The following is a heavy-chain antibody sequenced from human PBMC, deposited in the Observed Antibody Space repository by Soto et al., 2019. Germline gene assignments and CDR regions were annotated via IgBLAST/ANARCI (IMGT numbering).Heavy chain of an antibody. J-gene: IGHJ5*02. V-gene: IGHV5-51*01. CDR2: IYPGDSDT. CDR1: GYSFTSYW. Sequence: ESLKISCKGSGYSFTSYWIGWVRQMPGKGLEWMGIIYPGDSDTRYSPSFQGQVTISADKSISTAYLQWSSLKASDTAMYYCASATISSSSVDWFDPWGQGTLVTISS. CDR3: ASATISSSSVDWFDP. D-gene: IGHD6-6*01.